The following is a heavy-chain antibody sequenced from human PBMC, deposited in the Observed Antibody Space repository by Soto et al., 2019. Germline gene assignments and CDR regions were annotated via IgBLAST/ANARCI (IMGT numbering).Heavy chain of an antibody. Sequence: VQLVESGGDLVQPGGSLRLSCAARGLTFSTYWMHWVRQAPGKGLVWVSRISSDGSTTNYADSVKGRFAISRDNAKNTLYLQMNSLRDDETAMYYCAGGGQTGSHTYYFDYWGQGTLVTVSS. CDR1: GLTFSTYW. D-gene: IGHD1-26*01. CDR3: AGGGQTGSHTYYFDY. V-gene: IGHV3-74*01. CDR2: ISSDGSTT. J-gene: IGHJ4*02.